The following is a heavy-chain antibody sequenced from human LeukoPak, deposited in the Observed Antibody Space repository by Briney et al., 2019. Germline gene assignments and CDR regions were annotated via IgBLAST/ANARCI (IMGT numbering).Heavy chain of an antibody. D-gene: IGHD3-22*01. Sequence: ASVKVSCKASGGTSSSYAISWVRQAPGQGLEWMGGIIPIFGTAYYAQKFQGRVTITADESTSTAYMELSSLRSEDTAVYYCARLTYYYDSSGCNEKNDYWGQGTLVTVSS. CDR2: IIPIFGTA. CDR3: ARLTYYYDSSGCNEKNDY. CDR1: GGTSSSYA. V-gene: IGHV1-69*13. J-gene: IGHJ4*02.